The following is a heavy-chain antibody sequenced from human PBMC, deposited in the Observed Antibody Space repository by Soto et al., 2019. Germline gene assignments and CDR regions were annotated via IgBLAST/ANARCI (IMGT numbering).Heavy chain of an antibody. V-gene: IGHV3-23*01. D-gene: IGHD3-9*01. CDR3: AKGSPGYYDILTGYTMGAAFDI. CDR1: GLTCRSYA. CDR2: ISGSGGST. J-gene: IGHJ3*02. Sequence: AVGSLRLSWGAAGLTCRSYAMRWVRQDTGKGLEWVSAISGSGGSTYYADSVKGRFTISRDNSKNTLYLQMNSLRAEDTAVYYCAKGSPGYYDILTGYTMGAAFDIWGQGTMVTVSS.